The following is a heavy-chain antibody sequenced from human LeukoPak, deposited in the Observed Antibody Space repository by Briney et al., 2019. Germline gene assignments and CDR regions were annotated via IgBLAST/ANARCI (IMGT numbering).Heavy chain of an antibody. D-gene: IGHD3-22*01. CDR1: GGSFSSYY. V-gene: IGHV4-4*07. CDR3: ARDTRVYDSSGYYWDYFDY. CDR2: IYTSGST. Sequence: SETLSLTCAVYGGSFSSYYWSWIRQPAGKGLEWIGRIYTSGSTNYNPSLKSRVTMSVDTSKNQFSLKLSSVTAADTAVYYCARDTRVYDSSGYYWDYFDYWGQGTLVTVSS. J-gene: IGHJ4*02.